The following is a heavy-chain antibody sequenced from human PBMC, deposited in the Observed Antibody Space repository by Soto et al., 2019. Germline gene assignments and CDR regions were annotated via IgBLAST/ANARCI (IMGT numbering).Heavy chain of an antibody. CDR1: GYSFTNYW. CDR3: ARVYSGTYYLLDS. V-gene: IGHV5-51*01. J-gene: IGHJ5*01. CDR2: IYPRDSET. D-gene: IGHD1-26*01. Sequence: PGESLKISCQASGYSFTNYWIAWVRQMPGKGLEWMGIIYPRDSETRYSPSLPGQVTISADKSTSTAYLQWSSLKASDTAMYYCARVYSGTYYLLDSWGHGTLVTVSS.